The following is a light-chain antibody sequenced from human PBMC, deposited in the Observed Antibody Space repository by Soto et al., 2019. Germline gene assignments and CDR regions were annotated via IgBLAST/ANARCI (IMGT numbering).Light chain of an antibody. Sequence: EIVVTQSPGILSVSPGDRATLSCRASQSVGRNLAWYQQKPGQAPTLLIYAASTRATGLPARFSGSGSGTDFTLTISSLQSEDFAVYYCQQYNNWPPLTFGGGTKVEIK. V-gene: IGKV3-15*01. J-gene: IGKJ4*01. CDR2: AAS. CDR3: QQYNNWPPLT. CDR1: QSVGRN.